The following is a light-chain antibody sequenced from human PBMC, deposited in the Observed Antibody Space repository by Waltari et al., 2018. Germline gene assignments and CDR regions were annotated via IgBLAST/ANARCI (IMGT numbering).Light chain of an antibody. V-gene: IGKV1-39*01. J-gene: IGKJ4*01. Sequence: DIQLTQTPSSLSASVGDRVTITCRESQNIRNDLNWYQHKPGKAPKLLIYTASTLQTGFPARFSAIGSGSDFTLTINDLQPDDFATYYCQQTYRAPLIFGGGTKVEIE. CDR3: QQTYRAPLI. CDR1: QNIRND. CDR2: TAS.